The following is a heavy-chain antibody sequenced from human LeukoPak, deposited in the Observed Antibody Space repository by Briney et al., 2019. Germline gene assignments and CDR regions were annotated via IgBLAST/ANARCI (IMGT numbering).Heavy chain of an antibody. J-gene: IGHJ6*03. V-gene: IGHV1-69*06. CDR1: GYTFTSYG. CDR3: ARASLSPNCTNGVCPACSDCYYYYYMDV. D-gene: IGHD2-8*01. CDR2: IIPIFGTA. Sequence: SVKVSCKASGYTFTSYGISWVRQAPGQGLEWMGGIIPIFGTANYAQKFQGRVTITADKSTSTAYMELSSLRSEDTAVYYCARASLSPNCTNGVCPACSDCYYYYYMDVWGKGTTVTVSS.